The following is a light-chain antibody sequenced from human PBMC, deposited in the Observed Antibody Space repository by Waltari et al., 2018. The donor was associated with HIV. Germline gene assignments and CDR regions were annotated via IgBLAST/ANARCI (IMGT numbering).Light chain of an antibody. CDR2: AAS. Sequence: DIQMTQSPSSLSASVRDRVTIPCRASQSISSYLNWYQQKPGKAPKLLIYAASSLQSGVPSRFSGSGSGTDFTLTISSLQPEDFATYYCQQSYSTPLYSFGQGTKLEIK. J-gene: IGKJ2*03. V-gene: IGKV1-39*01. CDR3: QQSYSTPLYS. CDR1: QSISSY.